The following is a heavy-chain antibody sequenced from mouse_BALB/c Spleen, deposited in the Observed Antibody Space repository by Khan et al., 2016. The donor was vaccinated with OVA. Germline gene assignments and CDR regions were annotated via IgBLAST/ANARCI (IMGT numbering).Heavy chain of an antibody. Sequence: DLVKPGASVKLSCKASGYTFTSYWINWIKQRPGQGLEWIGRIAPGSGSNNYNAIFQGKATLTVDTSSSTAYIQLSSLSYEGPAVLFSARENSYDRTCYAMEYWGQGTSVTVAS. CDR1: GYTFTSYW. D-gene: IGHD1-1*01. CDR2: IAPGSGSN. J-gene: IGHJ4*01. CDR3: ARENSYDRTCYAMEY. V-gene: IGHV1S41*01.